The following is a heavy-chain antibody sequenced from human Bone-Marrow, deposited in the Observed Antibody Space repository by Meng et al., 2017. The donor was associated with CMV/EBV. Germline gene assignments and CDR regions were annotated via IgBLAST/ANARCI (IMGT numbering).Heavy chain of an antibody. D-gene: IGHD3-22*01. V-gene: IGHV1-2*02. J-gene: IGHJ6*02. Sequence: ASVKVSCKASGYTFTSYDINWVRQATGQGLEWMGWINPNSGGTNYAQKFQGRVTMTRDTSISTAYMELSRLRSDDTAVYYCARDLYYYDSSGYYYYYYYGMDVWGQGTTVTVSS. CDR3: ARDLYYYDSSGYYYYYYYGMDV. CDR1: GYTFTSYD. CDR2: INPNSGGT.